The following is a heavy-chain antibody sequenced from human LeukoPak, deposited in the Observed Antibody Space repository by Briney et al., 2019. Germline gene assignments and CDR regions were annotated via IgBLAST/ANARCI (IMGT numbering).Heavy chain of an antibody. J-gene: IGHJ4*02. D-gene: IGHD2-15*01. CDR2: IYSGGST. Sequence: GGSLRLSCAASGFTVSSNYMNWVRQAPGKGLEWVSVIYSGGSTYYADSVKGRFTISRHNSKNTLYLQMNSLRAEDTAVYYCARDYCSGGSCYAYWGQGTLVTVSS. CDR1: GFTVSSNY. CDR3: ARDYCSGGSCYAY. V-gene: IGHV3-53*04.